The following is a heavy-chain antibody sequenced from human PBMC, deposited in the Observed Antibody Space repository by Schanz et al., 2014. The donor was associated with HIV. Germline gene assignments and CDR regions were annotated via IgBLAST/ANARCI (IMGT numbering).Heavy chain of an antibody. CDR2: ISAGVGTA. CDR1: GFTITSYG. J-gene: IGHJ6*02. Sequence: VQLVESGGGLVKPGGSLRLSCAVSGFTITSYGMSWVRQAPGKGLEWVSTISAGVGTASYADSVKGRFTISRDNSKSTLSLQMNSLRAEDTAIYYCAKGYYSSYYYYGMDVWGQGTTVTVSS. D-gene: IGHD3-10*01. V-gene: IGHV3-23*04. CDR3: AKGYYSSYYYYGMDV.